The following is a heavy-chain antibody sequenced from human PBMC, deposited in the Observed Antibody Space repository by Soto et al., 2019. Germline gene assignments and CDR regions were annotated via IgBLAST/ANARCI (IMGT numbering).Heavy chain of an antibody. CDR2: LIPLFGTP. V-gene: IGHV1-69*13. CDR3: ASPYPYDSRAYLGAFDI. J-gene: IGHJ3*02. Sequence: ASVKVSCKASGGTFSNFPISWVRQAPGQGLEWMGGLIPLFGTPKYAQKFQGRVTIIADESTSTAYMELRSLRSEDTALYYCASPYPYDSRAYLGAFDIWGQGTMVTVSS. D-gene: IGHD3-22*01. CDR1: GGTFSNFP.